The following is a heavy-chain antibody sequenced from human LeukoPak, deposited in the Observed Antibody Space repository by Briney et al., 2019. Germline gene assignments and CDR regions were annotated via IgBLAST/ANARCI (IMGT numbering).Heavy chain of an antibody. Sequence: SPSYASSEFAYSRNAMNEVPQTQAKGLAWFSTKRGSGGSTYYADSVKGRFTISRDNSKNTLYLQMNSLRAEDTAVYYCAKVGGYGGSLFDYWGQGTLVTVSS. CDR1: EFAYSRNA. CDR2: KRGSGGST. CDR3: AKVGGYGGSLFDY. J-gene: IGHJ4*02. D-gene: IGHD4-23*01. V-gene: IGHV3-23*01.